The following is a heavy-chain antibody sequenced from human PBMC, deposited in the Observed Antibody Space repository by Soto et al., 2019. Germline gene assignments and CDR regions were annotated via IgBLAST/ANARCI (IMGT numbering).Heavy chain of an antibody. V-gene: IGHV1-2*02. CDR1: GYSFTDYK. J-gene: IGHJ4*02. D-gene: IGHD4-17*01. CDR3: ATWVDYGDFEGFDF. CDR2: VDPNGGGS. Sequence: QGQLLQSGAEVKKPGASVKVSCKTSGYSFTDYKLHWVRQAPGQGLEWMGWVDPNGGGSNSAQKFQGAVTMXGXTXXTTAYLDLTRLTTNDTATYFCATWVDYGDFEGFDFWGQGTLVTVSS.